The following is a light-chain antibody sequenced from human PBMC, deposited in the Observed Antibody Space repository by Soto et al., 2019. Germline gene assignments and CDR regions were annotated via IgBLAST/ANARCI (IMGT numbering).Light chain of an antibody. Sequence: QSALTQPASVSGSPGQSITISCTGTSSDVGGYDYVSWYQQHPGEAPKLMIYDVSNRPSGVSNRFSGSKSGNTASLTISGLQAEDEADYHCSSYTSGSTLVFGGGTKVTVL. V-gene: IGLV2-14*01. CDR3: SSYTSGSTLV. CDR2: DVS. J-gene: IGLJ2*01. CDR1: SSDVGGYDY.